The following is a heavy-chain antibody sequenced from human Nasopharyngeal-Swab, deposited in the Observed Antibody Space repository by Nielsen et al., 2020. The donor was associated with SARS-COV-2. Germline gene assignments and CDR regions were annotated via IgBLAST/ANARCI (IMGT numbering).Heavy chain of an antibody. CDR3: ARGSRGSYSY. D-gene: IGHD1-26*01. CDR2: IKQDGSEK. V-gene: IGHV3-7*01. Sequence: VRQAPGKGLEWVANIKQDGSEKYYVDSVKGRFTISRDNAKNSLYLQMNSLRAEDTAVYYCARGSRGSYSYWGQGTLVTVSS. J-gene: IGHJ4*02.